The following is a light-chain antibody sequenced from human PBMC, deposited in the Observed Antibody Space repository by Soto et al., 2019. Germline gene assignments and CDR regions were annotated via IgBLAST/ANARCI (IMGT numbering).Light chain of an antibody. J-gene: IGKJ1*01. V-gene: IGKV1-5*01. CDR1: QSISNW. CDR3: QHYNSYSPWT. CDR2: DAS. Sequence: EIQMTQSPSTLSASVGDRVTISCRASQSISNWLAWYQQKPGKAPKLLIYDASSLGSGVPSRFGGSGSGTEFPLTISSLQPGDSANYYCQHYNSYSPWTFGQGTTVEIK.